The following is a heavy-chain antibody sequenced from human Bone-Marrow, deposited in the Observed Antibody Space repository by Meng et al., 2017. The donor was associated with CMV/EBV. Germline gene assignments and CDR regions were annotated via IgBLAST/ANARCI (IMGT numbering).Heavy chain of an antibody. CDR3: ASSYSGYDYCYLDY. Sequence: NAAGYTCTSNYMQWGRRDPGEGGEGMGVSDHSGGSTSYTQKFQSRVTMTRDTSTSKVYMELSSLRSEDTAVYYCASSYSGYDYCYLDYWGQGTLVTVSS. J-gene: IGHJ4*02. V-gene: IGHV1-46*01. D-gene: IGHD5-12*01. CDR2: SDHSGGST. CDR1: GYTCTSNY.